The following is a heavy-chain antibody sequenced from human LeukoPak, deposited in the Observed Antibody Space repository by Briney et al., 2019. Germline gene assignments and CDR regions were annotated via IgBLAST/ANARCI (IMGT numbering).Heavy chain of an antibody. CDR3: AIRPPAAESGTSWFEP. J-gene: IGHJ5*02. Sequence: AASLSLTCTVSCGSMISYYWAWIRQPPGKGLEWVGYIYYSGSNNYNPSLKSRVTISVSTSKKHSSLKLSCMTGAETAVYYCAIRPPAAESGTSWFEPWGRGTLFTVSS. V-gene: IGHV4-59*01. CDR1: CGSMISYY. CDR2: IYYSGSN. D-gene: IGHD1-1*01.